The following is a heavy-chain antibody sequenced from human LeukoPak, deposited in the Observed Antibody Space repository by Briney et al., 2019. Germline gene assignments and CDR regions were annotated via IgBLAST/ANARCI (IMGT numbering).Heavy chain of an antibody. CDR2: IYHNGNT. V-gene: IGHV4-59*12. CDR3: ARPVIYCSGGSCYQGWFDP. Sequence: SETLSLTCTVSGGSISSYYWSWIRQPPGKGLEWIGNIYHNGNTYFNPSLKSRVTISIDTSKNQFSLRLSSVTAADTAVYYCARPVIYCSGGSCYQGWFDPWGQGTLVTVSS. J-gene: IGHJ5*02. D-gene: IGHD2-15*01. CDR1: GGSISSYY.